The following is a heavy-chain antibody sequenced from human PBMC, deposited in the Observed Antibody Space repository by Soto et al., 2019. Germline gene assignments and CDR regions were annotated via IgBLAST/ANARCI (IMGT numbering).Heavy chain of an antibody. D-gene: IGHD3-3*01. CDR2: IYPGDSDT. J-gene: IGHJ5*02. V-gene: IGHV5-51*01. CDR1: GYSFTSYW. Sequence: GASLKISCKGSGYSFTSYWIGWVRQMPGKGLEWMGIIYPGDSDTRYSPSFQGQVTISADKSISTAYLQWSSLKASDTAMYYCARARFGVVIMATNNWFDPWGQGTLVTVSS. CDR3: ARARFGVVIMATNNWFDP.